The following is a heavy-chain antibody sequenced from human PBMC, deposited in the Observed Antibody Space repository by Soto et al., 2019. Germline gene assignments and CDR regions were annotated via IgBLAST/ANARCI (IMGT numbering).Heavy chain of an antibody. Sequence: VSLRLSCTASGFTFSSYALSWVRQAPGEGLEWVSSISGSGGSTYYADSVKGRVTISRDNSKNTLYLQMSSLRAEDTAVYYCAKSYGKGAHGAFDIWGQGTMFTVSS. CDR1: GFTFSSYA. V-gene: IGHV3-23*01. CDR2: ISGSGGST. D-gene: IGHD3-10*01. CDR3: AKSYGKGAHGAFDI. J-gene: IGHJ3*02.